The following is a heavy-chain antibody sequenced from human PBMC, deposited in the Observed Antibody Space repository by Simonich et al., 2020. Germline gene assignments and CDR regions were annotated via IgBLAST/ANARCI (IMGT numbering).Heavy chain of an antibody. J-gene: IGHJ3*02. Sequence: QVQLVQSGAELKKPGAPVKVSCKASGYTFTGFYMPWVRQAPGQGLEWLVWMNPNMGGTNYEQKVQGRVTMTMDTSISTAYMELSRLRSDDTAVYYCARVRFEAFDIWGQGTMVTVSS. CDR3: ARVRFEAFDI. CDR1: GYTFTGFY. CDR2: MNPNMGGT. V-gene: IGHV1-2*02.